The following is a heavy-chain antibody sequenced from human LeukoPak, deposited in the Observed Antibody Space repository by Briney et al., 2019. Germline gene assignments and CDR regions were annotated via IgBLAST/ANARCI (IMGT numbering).Heavy chain of an antibody. CDR3: ARDREPTTVVTPWFDY. CDR1: GFTFSIYT. J-gene: IGHJ4*02. V-gene: IGHV3-30-3*01. CDR2: IPSDGSDQ. D-gene: IGHD4-23*01. Sequence: TGGSLRLSCAASGFTFSIYTMHWVRQAPGKGLEWVALIPSDGSDQYYGDSVKGRFTISRDNSKNTMYLQLNSLRAEDTAVYYCARDREPTTVVTPWFDYWGQGTLVTVSS.